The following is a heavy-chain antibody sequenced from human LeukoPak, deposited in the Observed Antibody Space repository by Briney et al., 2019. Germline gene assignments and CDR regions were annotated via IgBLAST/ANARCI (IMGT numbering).Heavy chain of an antibody. CDR2: IYYSGST. V-gene: IGHV4-39*01. CDR1: GGSISSSSYY. CDR3: ARKEGIYFDY. Sequence: SGTLSLTCTVSGGSISSSSYYWGWIRQPPGKGLEWIGSIYYSGSTYYNPSLKSRVTISVDTSKNQFSLKLSSVTAADTAAYYCARKEGIYFDYWGQGTLVTVSS. D-gene: IGHD3-10*01. J-gene: IGHJ4*02.